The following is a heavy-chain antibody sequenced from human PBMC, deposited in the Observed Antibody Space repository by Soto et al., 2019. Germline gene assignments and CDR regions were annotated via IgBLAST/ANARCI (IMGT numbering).Heavy chain of an antibody. V-gene: IGHV1-18*01. CDR2: ISAYNGNT. CDR3: ARVPPLGLMLPTLDAYYYYYMDV. CDR1: GYTFTSYG. Sequence: GASVKVSCKASGYTFTSYGISWVRQAPGQGLEWMGWISAYNGNTNYAQKLQGRVTMTTDTSTSTAYMELRSLRSDDTAVYYCARVPPLGLMLPTLDAYYYYYMDVWGKGTTVTVSS. J-gene: IGHJ6*03. D-gene: IGHD3-16*01.